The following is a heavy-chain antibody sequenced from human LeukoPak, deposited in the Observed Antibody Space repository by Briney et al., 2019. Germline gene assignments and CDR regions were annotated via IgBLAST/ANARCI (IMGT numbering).Heavy chain of an antibody. CDR1: RGSTSTYY. J-gene: IGHJ6*03. V-gene: IGHV4-4*07. Sequence: SETLSLTCTVSRGSTSTYYGSWVRQPAGKGLEWIGRIYPSGNTNFNPSLMSRVTMSIDTSKNQFSLKLSSVTAADTAVYYCARGYCSGGSCYSYYYYNYMDVWGKGTTVTVSS. CDR3: ARGYCSGGSCYSYYYYNYMDV. CDR2: IYPSGNT. D-gene: IGHD2-15*01.